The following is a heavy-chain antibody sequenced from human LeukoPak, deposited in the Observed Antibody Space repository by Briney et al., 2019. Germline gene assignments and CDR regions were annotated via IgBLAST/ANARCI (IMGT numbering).Heavy chain of an antibody. CDR1: GYTFTGCY. V-gene: IGHV1-2*02. CDR3: ARVMSSDYYMDV. CDR2: INPNSGGT. J-gene: IGHJ6*03. D-gene: IGHD3-10*02. Sequence: ASVKVSCKASGYTFTGCYMHWVRQAPGQGLEWMGWINPNSGGTNYAQKFQGRVTMTRDTSISAAYMELSRLRSDDTAVYYCARVMSSDYYMDVWGKGTTVTVSS.